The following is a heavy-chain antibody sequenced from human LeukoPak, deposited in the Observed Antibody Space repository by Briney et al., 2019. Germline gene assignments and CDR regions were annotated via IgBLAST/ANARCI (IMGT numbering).Heavy chain of an antibody. CDR1: GFTFSSHA. Sequence: GRSLRLSCAVSGFTFSSHAMHWVRQAPGKGLEWVAVISYDGSNKYYADSVKGRFTISRDNSKNTLYLQMNSLRAEDTAVYYCARDPRDDFWSGDNWFDPWGQGTLVTVSS. CDR2: ISYDGSNK. J-gene: IGHJ5*02. CDR3: ARDPRDDFWSGDNWFDP. D-gene: IGHD3-3*01. V-gene: IGHV3-30-3*01.